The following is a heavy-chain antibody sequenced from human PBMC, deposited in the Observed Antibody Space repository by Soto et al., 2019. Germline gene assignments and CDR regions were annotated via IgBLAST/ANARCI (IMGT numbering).Heavy chain of an antibody. D-gene: IGHD2-2*01. V-gene: IGHV1-69*01. J-gene: IGHJ6*02. CDR2: IIPVFGTT. Sequence: QVQLVQSGAEVKKPGSSVKVFCKASGGTFSNYTISWVRQAPGQGLEWMGGIIPVFGTTDYEQKFQGRVTITADGSTSTVYMKLSSLRSADTAVYYCARSSPYIVVRKPTGNQDYYGMEVWGQGTTVTVSS. CDR3: ARSSPYIVVRKPTGNQDYYGMEV. CDR1: GGTFSNYT.